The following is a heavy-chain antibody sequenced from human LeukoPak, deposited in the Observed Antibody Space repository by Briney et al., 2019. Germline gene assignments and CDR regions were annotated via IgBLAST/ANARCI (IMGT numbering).Heavy chain of an antibody. CDR2: IGFDVSKI. D-gene: IGHD1-26*01. V-gene: IGHV3-33*03. J-gene: IGHJ4*02. CDR3: VVGGGIY. CDR1: GFSFSSYL. Sequence: GGSVRLSCAASGFSFSSYLMHWVRQAPGKGLEWVALIGFDVSKIYYADSVKGRFTISRDNARNTLHLEMNSLRADDTAVYYCVVGGGIYWGQGTLVTVS.